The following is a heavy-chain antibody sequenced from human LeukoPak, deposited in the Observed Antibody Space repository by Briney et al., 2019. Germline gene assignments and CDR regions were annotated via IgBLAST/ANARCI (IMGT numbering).Heavy chain of an antibody. CDR1: GFTFSDYY. V-gene: IGHV3-11*06. J-gene: IGHJ2*01. CDR3: ARDLLSESSGWYSCYFDL. CDR2: ISSSSYT. Sequence: PGGSLRLSCAASGFTFSDYYMSWIRQAPGKGLEWVSYISSSSYTNYADSVKGRFTISRDNAKNSLYLQMNSLRAEDTAVYYCARDLLSESSGWYSCYFDLWGRGTLVTVSS. D-gene: IGHD6-19*01.